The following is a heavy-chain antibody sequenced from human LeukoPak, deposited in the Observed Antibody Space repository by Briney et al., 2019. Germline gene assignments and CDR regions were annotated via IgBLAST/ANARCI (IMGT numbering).Heavy chain of an antibody. CDR2: FTSKSDGGTT. Sequence: GGSLRLSCAASGFSARYARMNWVRQAPGKGLEWIGRFTSKSDGGTTDYTAPVKGRFTISSDDSRNTLYLQMNSLKTEDTAVYYCTGNNFDYWGQGTLVTVSS. J-gene: IGHJ4*02. CDR3: TGNNFDY. D-gene: IGHD4-23*01. V-gene: IGHV3-15*01. CDR1: GFSARYAR.